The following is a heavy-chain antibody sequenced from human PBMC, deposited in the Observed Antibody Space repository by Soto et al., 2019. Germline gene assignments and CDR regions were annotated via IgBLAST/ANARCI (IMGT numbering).Heavy chain of an antibody. J-gene: IGHJ2*01. D-gene: IGHD2-2*01. V-gene: IGHV4-30-2*01. CDR3: ARSYCSSTSCSYWYFDL. Sequence: SETLSLTCAVSGGSISSGGYSWSWIRQPPGKGLEWIGYMYHSGSTYYNPSLKSRVTISIDTSKNQFSLKLSSVTAADTAVYYCARSYCSSTSCSYWYFDLWGRGTLVTVSS. CDR2: MYHSGST. CDR1: GGSISSGGYS.